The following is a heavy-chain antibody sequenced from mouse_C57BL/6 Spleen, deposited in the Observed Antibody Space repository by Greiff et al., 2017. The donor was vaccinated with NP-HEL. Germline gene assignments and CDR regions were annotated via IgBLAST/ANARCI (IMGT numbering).Heavy chain of an antibody. CDR1: GFNITNTY. D-gene: IGHD2-5*01. CDR3: TRQVVYSNYVGY. V-gene: IGHV14-3*01. J-gene: IGHJ2*01. CDR2: IDPANGNT. Sequence: EVKLQQSVAELVRPGASVKLSCTASGFNITNTYMHWVKQRPEQGLEWIGRIDPANGNTKYAPKFQGKATFTADTSSNTASLQLSSLTSEDTAIYYCTRQVVYSNYVGYWGQVTTLTVAS.